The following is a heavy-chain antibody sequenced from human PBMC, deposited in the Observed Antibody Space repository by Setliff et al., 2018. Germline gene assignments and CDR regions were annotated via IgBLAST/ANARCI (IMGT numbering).Heavy chain of an antibody. CDR2: ISGYNGNT. V-gene: IGHV1-18*01. CDR3: ARDLDYQYYYETSGRDAFDI. Sequence: ASVKVSCKTSGFMFYTFGFSWVRHVPEQGFEWMGCISGYNGNTNYAQKFQDRVTVTMDTSTSTVYMELRSLRSDDTAVYYCARDLDYQYYYETSGRDAFDIWGLGTMVTVSS. J-gene: IGHJ3*02. D-gene: IGHD3-22*01. CDR1: GFMFYTFG.